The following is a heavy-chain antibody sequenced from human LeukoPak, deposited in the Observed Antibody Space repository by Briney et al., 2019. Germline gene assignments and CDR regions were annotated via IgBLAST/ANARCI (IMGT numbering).Heavy chain of an antibody. CDR1: GGSISSGDYY. Sequence: PSETLSLTCIVSGGSISSGDYYWSWIRQPPGKGLEWIGSVYDTGETYFNPSLMSRVTMSVDRSKNQFSLQLNSVTAADTAVYYCARQGDYDILTGYSGVTGIDYWGQGTLVTVSS. D-gene: IGHD3-9*01. J-gene: IGHJ4*02. CDR3: ARQGDYDILTGYSGVTGIDY. CDR2: VYDTGET. V-gene: IGHV4-30-2*01.